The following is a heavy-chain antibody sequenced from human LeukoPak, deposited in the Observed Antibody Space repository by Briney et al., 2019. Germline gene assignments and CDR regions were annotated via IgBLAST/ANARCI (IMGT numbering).Heavy chain of an antibody. Sequence: GGSLRLSCAASGFTVSSNYMSWVSQAPGKGLEWVSVIYSGGSTYYADSVKARLTISRDNSKNTLYLQMNSLRAEDTAVYYCARDAIAAAGPTTDYWGQGTLVTVSS. CDR3: ARDAIAAAGPTTDY. J-gene: IGHJ4*02. V-gene: IGHV3-66*01. D-gene: IGHD6-13*01. CDR2: IYSGGST. CDR1: GFTVSSNY.